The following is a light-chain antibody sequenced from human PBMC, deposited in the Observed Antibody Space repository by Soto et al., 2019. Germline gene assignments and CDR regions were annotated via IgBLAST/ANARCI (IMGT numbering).Light chain of an antibody. J-gene: IGKJ1*01. CDR3: QQYGSSPAT. Sequence: DIVLTQSPGTLALSPGERATLSCRASQSVSSSYLAWYQQKPGQAPRVLIYGASSRATGIPDRFSGSGSGTDFTLTISRLEPEDFAVYYCQQYGSSPATFGQGTKV. V-gene: IGKV3-20*01. CDR1: QSVSSSY. CDR2: GAS.